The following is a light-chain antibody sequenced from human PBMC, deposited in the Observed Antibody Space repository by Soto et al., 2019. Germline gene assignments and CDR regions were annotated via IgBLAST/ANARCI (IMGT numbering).Light chain of an antibody. CDR3: QQYDTSPWT. CDR1: QSVNSAY. CDR2: GAT. J-gene: IGKJ1*01. Sequence: EIELTQSPGTLSLSPGETATLSCRASQSVNSAYLAWYQVRLGQAPRLLVFGATTRASGIPDRFSGGGSGTDFTLSISRLESEDFAVYYCQQYDTSPWTFGQGTKVEI. V-gene: IGKV3-20*01.